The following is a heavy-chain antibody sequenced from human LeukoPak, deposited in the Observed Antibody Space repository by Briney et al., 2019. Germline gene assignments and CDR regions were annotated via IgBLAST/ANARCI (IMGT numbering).Heavy chain of an antibody. D-gene: IGHD3-3*01. CDR2: INPNSGGT. Sequence: GASVKVSCKASGYTFTGYYMHWVRQAPGQGLEWMGWINPNSGGTNYAQKFQGRVTMTRDTSISTAYMELRSLTSDDTAIYYCARDRGRLTIFGVALHWGQGTVVTVSS. CDR1: GYTFTGYY. V-gene: IGHV1-2*02. J-gene: IGHJ4*02. CDR3: ARDRGRLTIFGVALH.